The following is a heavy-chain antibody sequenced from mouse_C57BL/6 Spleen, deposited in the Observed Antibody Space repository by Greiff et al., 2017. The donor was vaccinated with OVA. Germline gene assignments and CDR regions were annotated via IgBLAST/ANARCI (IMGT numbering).Heavy chain of an antibody. J-gene: IGHJ4*01. CDR1: GYSFTGYY. V-gene: IGHV1-42*01. CDR2: INPSTGGT. D-gene: IGHD1-1*01. CDR3: ARGTTGAMDY. Sequence: VQLQQSGPELVKPGASVKISCKASGYSFTGYYMNWVQQSPEKSLEWIGEINPSTGGTPYNQKLKAQATLTVDKSSSTAYMQLKSLTSEDSAVYYCARGTTGAMDYWGQGTSVTVSS.